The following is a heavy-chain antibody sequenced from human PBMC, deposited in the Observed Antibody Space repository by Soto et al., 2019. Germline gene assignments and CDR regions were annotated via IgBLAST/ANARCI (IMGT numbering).Heavy chain of an antibody. Sequence: EVQLVESGGGLIQPGGSLRLSCAASGFIVSTNYMSWVRQAPGKGLEWVSVIYGGGSTYHEDSVKGRFTISRDNSKNTVYLQMNSLRAEDTAVYYCARGGWGSDLEYWGQGTLVIVSS. J-gene: IGHJ4*02. D-gene: IGHD1-26*01. CDR3: ARGGWGSDLEY. CDR1: GFIVSTNY. CDR2: IYGGGST. V-gene: IGHV3-53*01.